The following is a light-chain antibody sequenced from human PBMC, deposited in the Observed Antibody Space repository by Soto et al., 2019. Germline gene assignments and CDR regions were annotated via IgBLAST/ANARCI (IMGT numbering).Light chain of an antibody. V-gene: IGLV1-44*01. Sequence: QSVLTQPPSVSGTPGQRVTISCSGSSSNIGSNTVNWYQHLPGTAPKLLIYRNNQRPSGVPDRFSASKSGTSASLAISGLRSEDDADYYCAAWDDSLVVFGGGTKLTVL. CDR3: AAWDDSLVV. CDR2: RNN. CDR1: SSNIGSNT. J-gene: IGLJ2*01.